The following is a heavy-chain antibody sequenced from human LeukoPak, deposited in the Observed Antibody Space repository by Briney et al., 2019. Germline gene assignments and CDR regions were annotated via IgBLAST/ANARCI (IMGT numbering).Heavy chain of an antibody. J-gene: IGHJ3*02. CDR1: GFTFSSYS. D-gene: IGHD5-12*01. CDR2: IWYDGSNK. Sequence: GGSLRLSCAASGFTFSSYSMHWVRQAPGKGLEWVAVIWYDGSNKYYADSVKGRFTISRDNSKNTLYLQMNSLRAEDTAVYYCARSLRNIYDAFDIWGQGTMVTVSS. V-gene: IGHV3-33*01. CDR3: ARSLRNIYDAFDI.